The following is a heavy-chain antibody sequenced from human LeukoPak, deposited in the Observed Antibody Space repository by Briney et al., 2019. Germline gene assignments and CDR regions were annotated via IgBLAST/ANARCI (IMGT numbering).Heavy chain of an antibody. CDR2: ISAYNGNT. CDR3: ARTGLGDYVWGSYRHQYYFDY. V-gene: IGHV1-18*01. D-gene: IGHD3-16*02. J-gene: IGHJ4*02. Sequence: ASVKVSCKASGYTFTSYGISWVRQAPGQGLEWMGWISAYNGNTNYAQKLQGRVTMTTDTSTSTAYTELRSLRSDDTAVYYCARTGLGDYVWGSYRHQYYFDYWGQGTLVTVSS. CDR1: GYTFTSYG.